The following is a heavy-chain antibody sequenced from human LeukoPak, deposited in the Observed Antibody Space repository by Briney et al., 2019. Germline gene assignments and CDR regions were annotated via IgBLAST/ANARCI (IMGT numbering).Heavy chain of an antibody. D-gene: IGHD3-3*01. CDR1: GYTFTSYG. Sequence: ASVTVSCKASGYTFTSYGISWVRQAPGQGLEWMGWISAYNGNTNYAQKLQGRVTMTTDTSTSTAYMELRSLRSDDTAVYYCARGGRRPQPSGGYYDFWSGYPSYGMDVWGQGTTVTVSS. CDR2: ISAYNGNT. V-gene: IGHV1-18*01. J-gene: IGHJ6*02. CDR3: ARGGRRPQPSGGYYDFWSGYPSYGMDV.